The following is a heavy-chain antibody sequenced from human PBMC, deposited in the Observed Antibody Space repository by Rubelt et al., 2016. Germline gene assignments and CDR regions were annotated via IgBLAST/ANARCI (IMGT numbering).Heavy chain of an antibody. V-gene: IGHV4-39*07. CDR1: GGSISSSSYY. J-gene: IGHJ4*02. D-gene: IGHD4-17*01. CDR3: ARALTVTFDY. Sequence: QVQLQESGPGLVKPSETLSLTCTVSGGSISSSSYYWGWIRQPPGKGLEWIGSIYYSGSTYYNPSLKSRVTISVDTAKNQFSLKLSSVTAADTAVYYCARALTVTFDYWGQGTLVTVSS. CDR2: IYYSGST.